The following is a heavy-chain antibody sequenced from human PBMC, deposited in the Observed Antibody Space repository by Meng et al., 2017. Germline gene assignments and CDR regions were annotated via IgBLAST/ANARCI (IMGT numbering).Heavy chain of an antibody. J-gene: IGHJ4*02. CDR2: IIPIFGTA. CDR1: GGTFSSYA. V-gene: IGHV1-69*13. D-gene: IGHD1-26*01. CDR3: ARGEWKLPTANFDY. Sequence: SVKVSCKASGGTFSSYAISRVRQAPGQGLEWMGGIIPIFGTANYAQKFQGRVTITADESTSTAYMELSSLRSEDTAVYYCARGEWKLPTANFDYWGQGTLVTV.